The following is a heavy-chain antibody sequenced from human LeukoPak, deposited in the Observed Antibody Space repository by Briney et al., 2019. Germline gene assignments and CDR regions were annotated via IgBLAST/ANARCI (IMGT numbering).Heavy chain of an antibody. CDR3: ASDGHYDILTGYFQD. CDR2: ITNSGTTI. J-gene: IGHJ1*01. Sequence: GGSLRLSCAASGFTFTDYYMSWIRQAPGKGLEWVSYITNSGTTIYYADSVKGRFTISRDNAKNSLYLQMNSLRAEDTAVYYCASDGHYDILTGYFQDWGQGTLVTVSS. V-gene: IGHV3-11*01. D-gene: IGHD3-9*01. CDR1: GFTFTDYY.